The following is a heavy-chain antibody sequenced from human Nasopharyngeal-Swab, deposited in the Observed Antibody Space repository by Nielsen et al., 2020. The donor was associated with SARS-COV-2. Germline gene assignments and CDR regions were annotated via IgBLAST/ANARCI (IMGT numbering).Heavy chain of an antibody. CDR2: IIPIFGTA. CDR3: ASLGSMVQDAFDI. D-gene: IGHD4/OR15-4a*01. V-gene: IGHV1-69*13. Sequence: SVKVSCKASGGTFSRYAISWVRQAPGQGLEWMGGIIPIFGTANYAQKFQGRVTITADESTSTAYMELSSLRSEDTAVYYCASLGSMVQDAFDIWGQGTMVTVSS. CDR1: GGTFSRYA. J-gene: IGHJ3*02.